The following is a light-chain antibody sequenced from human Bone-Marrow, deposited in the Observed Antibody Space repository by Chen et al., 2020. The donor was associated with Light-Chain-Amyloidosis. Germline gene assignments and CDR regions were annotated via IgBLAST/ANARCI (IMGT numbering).Light chain of an antibody. CDR2: GVS. J-gene: IGKJ1*01. CDR3: QQYNDWPWT. Sequence: EIVLAQSPATLSVSPGEGATLSCRASERLSGNLAWYQQKPGQAPRLLIYGVSTRATGIPARFSGSGSGTGFTLTISSLQSEDFAVYFCQQYNDWPWTFGLGTKVDIK. CDR1: ERLSGN. V-gene: IGKV3-15*01.